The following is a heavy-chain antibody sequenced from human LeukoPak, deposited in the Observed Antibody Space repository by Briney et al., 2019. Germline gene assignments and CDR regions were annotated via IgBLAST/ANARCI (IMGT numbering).Heavy chain of an antibody. V-gene: IGHV3-21*01. CDR3: ASSRISSMDV. D-gene: IGHD2-15*01. CDR1: GFTFSTYN. Sequence: GGSLRLSCAASGFTFSTYNMNWVRQAPGKGLEWVSSISSSSSYIYYADSVKGRFTISRDNAKNSLYLQMNSLRAEDTAVYYCASSRISSMDVWGKGTTVTVSS. CDR2: ISSSSSYI. J-gene: IGHJ6*03.